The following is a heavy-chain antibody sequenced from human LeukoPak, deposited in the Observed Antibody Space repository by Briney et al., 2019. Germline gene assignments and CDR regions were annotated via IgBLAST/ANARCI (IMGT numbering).Heavy chain of an antibody. Sequence: GGSLRLSCAASGFTFSRYGMHWVRQAPGKGLEWVAFIRYDGSNKHYADSVKGRFTISRDNSKNTLYLQMSSLRAEDTAVYYCAKDGREYSGYDLYYFDYWGQGTLVTVSS. D-gene: IGHD5-12*01. V-gene: IGHV3-30*02. J-gene: IGHJ4*02. CDR3: AKDGREYSGYDLYYFDY. CDR2: IRYDGSNK. CDR1: GFTFSRYG.